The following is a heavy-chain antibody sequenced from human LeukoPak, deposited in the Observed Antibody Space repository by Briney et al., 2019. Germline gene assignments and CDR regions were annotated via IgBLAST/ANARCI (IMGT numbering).Heavy chain of an antibody. J-gene: IGHJ4*02. V-gene: IGHV5-10-1*01. D-gene: IGHD3-10*01. Sequence: GESLKISCQGSGXSFTNYRISWVRQMPGKGLEWMGRINPIDSYTKYSPSFQGHVTILVDKSINTAYLQWSSLKASDTAIYYCARRGSGSYLDFDYWGQGTVVTVSS. CDR1: GXSFTNYR. CDR2: INPIDSYT. CDR3: ARRGSGSYLDFDY.